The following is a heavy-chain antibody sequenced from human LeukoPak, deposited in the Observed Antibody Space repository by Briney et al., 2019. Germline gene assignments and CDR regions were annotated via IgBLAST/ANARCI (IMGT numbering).Heavy chain of an antibody. Sequence: GASVKVSFKASGYTFTSYDINWVRQATGQGLEWMGWMNPDSGNTGYAQKFQGRVTMTRNTSISTAYMELSSLRSEDTAVYYCARGARYCSSTSCPADYYYGMDVWGQGTTVTVSS. CDR3: ARGARYCSSTSCPADYYYGMDV. CDR1: GYTFTSYD. J-gene: IGHJ6*02. V-gene: IGHV1-8*01. CDR2: MNPDSGNT. D-gene: IGHD2-2*01.